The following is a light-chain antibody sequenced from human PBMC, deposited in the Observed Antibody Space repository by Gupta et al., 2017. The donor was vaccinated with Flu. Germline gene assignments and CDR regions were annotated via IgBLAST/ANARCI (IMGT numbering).Light chain of an antibody. CDR1: SSDVGGYNY. CDR3: CSYAGSYNYVV. J-gene: IGLJ2*01. CDR2: DVS. V-gene: IGLV2-11*01. Sequence: QAPLTQPTAVSGPPGPSVTISCTGTSSDVGGYNYVSWYQQHPGKAPKLMIYDVSKRPSGVPDRFSGSKSGTTASLNISGLQAEDEADYYCCSYAGSYNYVVFGGGTKLTVL.